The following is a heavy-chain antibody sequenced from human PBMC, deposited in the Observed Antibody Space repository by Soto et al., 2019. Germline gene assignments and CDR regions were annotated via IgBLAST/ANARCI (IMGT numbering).Heavy chain of an antibody. CDR1: GGTFSSYA. Sequence: ASVKVSCKASGGTFSSYAISWVRQAPGQGLEWMGGIIPIFGTANYAQKFQGRVTITADESTSTAYMELSSLRSEDTAVYYCARDWGYCSGGSCYPSVGFPWFDPWGQGTLVTV. J-gene: IGHJ5*02. V-gene: IGHV1-69*13. CDR2: IIPIFGTA. D-gene: IGHD2-15*01. CDR3: ARDWGYCSGGSCYPSVGFPWFDP.